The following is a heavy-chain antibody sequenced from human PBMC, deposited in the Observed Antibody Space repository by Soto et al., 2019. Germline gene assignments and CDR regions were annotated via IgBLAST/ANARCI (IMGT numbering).Heavy chain of an antibody. CDR1: GGTFSSYT. CDR2: IIPILGIA. D-gene: IGHD5-18*01. CDR3: ASTAAMGIYYYYGMDV. V-gene: IGHV1-69*02. Sequence: QVQLVQSGAEVKKPGSSVKVSCKASGGTFSSYTISWVRQAPGQGLEWMGRIIPILGIANYAQKFQGRVTITADKSTSTAYMELSSLRSEDTAVYYCASTAAMGIYYYYGMDVWGQGTTFTVSS. J-gene: IGHJ6*02.